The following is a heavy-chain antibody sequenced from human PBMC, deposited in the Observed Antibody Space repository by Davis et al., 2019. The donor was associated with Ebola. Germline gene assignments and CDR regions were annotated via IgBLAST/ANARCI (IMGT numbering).Heavy chain of an antibody. CDR2: IYWDDDK. J-gene: IGHJ6*04. CDR1: GFSLSTSGVG. Sequence: SGPTLVKPTQTLTLTCTFSGFSLSTSGVGVGWIRQPPGKALEWLALIYWDDDKRYSPSLKSRLTITKDTSKNQVVLTMTNMDPVDTATYYCAHSRRYSSSWSHGYGMDVWGKGTTVTVSS. V-gene: IGHV2-5*02. D-gene: IGHD6-13*01. CDR3: AHSRRYSSSWSHGYGMDV.